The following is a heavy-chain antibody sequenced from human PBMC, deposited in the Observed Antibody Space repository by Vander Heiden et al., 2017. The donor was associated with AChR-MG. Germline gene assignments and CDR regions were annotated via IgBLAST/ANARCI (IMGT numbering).Heavy chain of an antibody. J-gene: IGHJ4*02. CDR1: GYTLPDLS. CDR3: AADRNTWYFDS. CDR2: VDPERGET. V-gene: IGHV1-24*01. Sequence: QVQLLQSGAEVKKPGASVKVSCKVSGYTLPDLSMHWVRQVPGKGLEWMGDVDPERGETIYAQKFQGRVTMTDDTSTDTAYMELSSLRSEDTAVYYCAADRNTWYFDSWGQGTLVTVSS. D-gene: IGHD2-2*02.